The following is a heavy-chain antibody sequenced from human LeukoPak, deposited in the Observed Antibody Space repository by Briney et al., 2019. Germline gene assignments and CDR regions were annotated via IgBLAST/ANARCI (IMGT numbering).Heavy chain of an antibody. D-gene: IGHD2-21*02. CDR3: AKDFTVVVTAIVDY. Sequence: GGSLRLSCAASGFTFGSYAMSWVRQAPGKGLEWVSAISGSGGSTYYADSVKGRFTISRDNSKNTLYLQMNSLRAEDTAVYYCAKDFTVVVTAIVDYWGQGTLVTVSS. CDR1: GFTFGSYA. J-gene: IGHJ4*02. CDR2: ISGSGGST. V-gene: IGHV3-23*01.